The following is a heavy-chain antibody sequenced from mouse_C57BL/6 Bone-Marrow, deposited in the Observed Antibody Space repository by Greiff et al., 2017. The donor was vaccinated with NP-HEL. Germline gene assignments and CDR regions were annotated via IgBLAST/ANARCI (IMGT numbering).Heavy chain of an antibody. Sequence: QVQLKQPGAELVKPGASVKVSCKASGYTFTSYWMHWVKQRPGQGLEWIGRIHPSDSDTNYNQKFKGKATLTVDKSSSTAYMQLSSLTSEDSAVYYCAKIPYYYGSSYWYFDVWGTGTTVTVSS. CDR2: IHPSDSDT. D-gene: IGHD1-1*01. J-gene: IGHJ1*03. CDR3: AKIPYYYGSSYWYFDV. CDR1: GYTFTSYW. V-gene: IGHV1-74*01.